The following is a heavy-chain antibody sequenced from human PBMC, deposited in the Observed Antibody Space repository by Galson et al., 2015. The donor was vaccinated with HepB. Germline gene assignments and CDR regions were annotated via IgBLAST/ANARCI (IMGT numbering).Heavy chain of an antibody. CDR3: ARDLGELGMNDYVWGSYRPTYAFDI. CDR1: GFTLSSYG. D-gene: IGHD3-16*02. J-gene: IGHJ3*02. CDR2: IWYDGSNK. Sequence: SLRLSCAASGFTLSSYGMHWVRQAPGKGLEWVAIIWYDGSNKYYADSVKGRFTISRDNSKNTLYLQMNSLRAEDTAVYYCARDLGELGMNDYVWGSYRPTYAFDIWGQGTMVTVSS. V-gene: IGHV3-33*01.